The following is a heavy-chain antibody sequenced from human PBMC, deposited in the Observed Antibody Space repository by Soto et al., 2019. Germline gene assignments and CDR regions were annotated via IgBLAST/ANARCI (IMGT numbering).Heavy chain of an antibody. CDR1: GFSFSICA. CDR2: ISYDGSNK. CDR3: ARELSSGYYYCMDV. D-gene: IGHD3-22*01. J-gene: IGHJ6*04. V-gene: IGHV3-30-3*01. Sequence: LRLSCAASGFSFSICAMHWVRQAPGKGLEWVAVISYDGSNKYYADSVKGRFTISRDNSKNTLYLQMNRLRAEDTAVYYCARELSSGYYYCMDVWGKGTTVTVSS.